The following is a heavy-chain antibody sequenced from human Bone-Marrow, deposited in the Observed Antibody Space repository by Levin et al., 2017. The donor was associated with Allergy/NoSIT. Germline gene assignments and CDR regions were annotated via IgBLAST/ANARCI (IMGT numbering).Heavy chain of an antibody. CDR3: ARALGSLDPFDI. CDR2: IRGSGSRT. V-gene: IGHV3-23*01. CDR1: GFTFTTYD. Sequence: GESLKISCAASGFTFTTYDMSWVRQAPGKGLEWVSAIRGSGSRTFYADSVKGRFTISRDNSKNTVFLQMNSLRAEDTAFYYCARALGSLDPFDIWGQGTMVTVSS. D-gene: IGHD3-16*01. J-gene: IGHJ3*02.